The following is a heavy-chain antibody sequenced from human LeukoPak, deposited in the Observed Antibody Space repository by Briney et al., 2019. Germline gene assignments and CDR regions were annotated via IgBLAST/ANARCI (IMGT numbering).Heavy chain of an antibody. CDR1: GFTFNNYA. V-gene: IGHV3-23*01. CDR3: ARDATLIPGTVYFDY. CDR2: ISGSGYST. D-gene: IGHD2-15*01. J-gene: IGHJ4*02. Sequence: GGSLRLSCVASGFTFNNYAMTWVRQAPGKGLEWVSAISGSGYSTYYADSVKGRFTISRDNAKNSLYLQMNSLRGEDTAIYYCARDATLIPGTVYFDYWGQGALVTVSS.